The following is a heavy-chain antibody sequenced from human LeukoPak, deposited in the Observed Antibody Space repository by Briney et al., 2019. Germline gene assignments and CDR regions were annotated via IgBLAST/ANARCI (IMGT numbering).Heavy chain of an antibody. J-gene: IGHJ4*02. CDR1: EFTFASYW. CDR3: AKAPVTSCRGAYCYPFDS. Sequence: TGGSLRLSCAASEFTFASYWMSWVRQPPGKGLEWVANIKEDGSQKYYVDSLKGRFTISRDNAKNPLYLQMNSLRAEDAAVYFCAKAPVTSCRGAYCYPFDSWGQGTLVTVSS. D-gene: IGHD2-21*01. V-gene: IGHV3-7*03. CDR2: IKEDGSQK.